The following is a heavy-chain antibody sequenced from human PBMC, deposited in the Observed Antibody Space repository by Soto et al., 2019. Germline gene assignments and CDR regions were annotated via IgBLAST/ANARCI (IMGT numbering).Heavy chain of an antibody. J-gene: IGHJ3*02. Sequence: KTSETLSLTXTVSGGSISSGGDYWSWIRQYPGQGLEWIGYIYYSGSTYYNPSLKSRVTISVDTSKNQFSLKLTSVTAADTAVYYCARCLGTHAFDIWGQGTMVTVSS. CDR3: ARCLGTHAFDI. CDR2: IYYSGST. V-gene: IGHV4-31*02. D-gene: IGHD1-1*01. CDR1: GGSISSGGDY.